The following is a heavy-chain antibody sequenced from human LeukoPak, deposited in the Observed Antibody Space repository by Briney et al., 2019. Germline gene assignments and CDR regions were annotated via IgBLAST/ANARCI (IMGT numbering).Heavy chain of an antibody. V-gene: IGHV5-51*01. Sequence: GESLKISCKGSGYSFTSYWIGWVRQMPGKGLEWMGIIYPGDSDTRYSPSFQGQVTISADKSISTAYLQWGSLKASDTAMYYCARTRMEGYYDFWSGYYYFDYWGQGTLVTVSS. CDR3: ARTRMEGYYDFWSGYYYFDY. J-gene: IGHJ4*02. D-gene: IGHD3-3*01. CDR1: GYSFTSYW. CDR2: IYPGDSDT.